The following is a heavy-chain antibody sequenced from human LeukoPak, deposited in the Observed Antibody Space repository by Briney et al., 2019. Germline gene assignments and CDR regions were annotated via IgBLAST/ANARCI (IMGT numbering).Heavy chain of an antibody. Sequence: GESLQISCQGSGYSFTSYWISWVRRMPGKGLEWMGRIDPSDSYTNYSPSFQGHVTISADKSISTAYLQWSSLKASDTAMYYCARRASNSSWSNDAFDIWGQGTMVTVSS. J-gene: IGHJ3*02. CDR2: IDPSDSYT. D-gene: IGHD6-13*01. CDR1: GYSFTSYW. V-gene: IGHV5-10-1*01. CDR3: ARRASNSSWSNDAFDI.